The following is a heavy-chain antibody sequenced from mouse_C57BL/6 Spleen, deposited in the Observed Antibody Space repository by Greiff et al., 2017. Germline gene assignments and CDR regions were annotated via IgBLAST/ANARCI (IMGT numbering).Heavy chain of an antibody. CDR2: ISSGGSYT. V-gene: IGHV5-6*01. J-gene: IGHJ3*01. CDR1: GFTFSSYG. D-gene: IGHD2-5*01. Sequence: EVKLMESGGDLVKPGGSLKLSCAASGFTFSSYGMSWVRQTPDKRLEWVATISSGGSYTYYPDSVKGRFTISRDNAKNTLYLQMSSLKSEDTAMYYCARHEENYSIFAYWGQGTLVTVSA. CDR3: ARHEENYSIFAY.